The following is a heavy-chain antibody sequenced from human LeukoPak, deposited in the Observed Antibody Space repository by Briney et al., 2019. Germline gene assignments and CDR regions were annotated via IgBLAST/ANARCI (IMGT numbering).Heavy chain of an antibody. J-gene: IGHJ4*02. CDR2: ISYDGSNK. D-gene: IGHD1-26*01. CDR1: GFTFSSYG. Sequence: GGSLRLSCAASGFTFSSYGMHWVRQAPGKGLEWVAVISYDGSNKYYADSVKGRFTISRDNSKNTLYLQMNSLRAEDTAVYYCAKAPDGSYSLVHYFDYWGQGTLVTVSS. V-gene: IGHV3-30*18. CDR3: AKAPDGSYSLVHYFDY.